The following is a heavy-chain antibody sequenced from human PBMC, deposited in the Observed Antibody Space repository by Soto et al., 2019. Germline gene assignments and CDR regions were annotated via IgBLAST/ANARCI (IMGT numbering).Heavy chain of an antibody. CDR2: ISSSDNT. V-gene: IGHV3-66*01. Sequence: GGSLRLSCAVSGFTVNNKYMTWVRQAPGKGLDWVSLISSSDNTYYADSVKGRFTISRDDSKNTLYLLMNNLRAEDTAVYYCATRIIRGGLDYWVQGTPVTVSS. J-gene: IGHJ4*02. D-gene: IGHD2-15*01. CDR1: GFTVNNKY. CDR3: ATRIIRGGLDY.